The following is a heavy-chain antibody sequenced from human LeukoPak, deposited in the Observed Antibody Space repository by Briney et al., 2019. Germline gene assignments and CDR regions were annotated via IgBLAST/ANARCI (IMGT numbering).Heavy chain of an antibody. Sequence: PSETLSLTCTVSSGSIRSNYWSWVRQPPGKGLEWISYIYQSGSTNYNPSLKSRVTISVDTSKNQFSLSLTSVTAADTAVYYCARHKWDGFNCFDYWGQGTLVTVPS. D-gene: IGHD5-24*01. CDR3: ARHKWDGFNCFDY. CDR1: SGSIRSNY. CDR2: IYQSGST. V-gene: IGHV4-59*08. J-gene: IGHJ4*02.